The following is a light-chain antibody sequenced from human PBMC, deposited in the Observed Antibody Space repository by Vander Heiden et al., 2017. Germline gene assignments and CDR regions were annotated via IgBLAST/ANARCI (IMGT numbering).Light chain of an antibody. CDR1: SSNIGAGYD. V-gene: IGLV1-40*01. J-gene: IGLJ3*02. CDR2: GNS. Sequence: QSVLTQPPSVSGAPGQRVTISCTGSSSNIGAGYDLHWYQQLPGTAPKLLIYGNSNRPSGVPDRFSGSKSGTSAYLEITGLQAEDEADYYCQYYDSSLSGLVFGGGTKLTVL. CDR3: QYYDSSLSGLV.